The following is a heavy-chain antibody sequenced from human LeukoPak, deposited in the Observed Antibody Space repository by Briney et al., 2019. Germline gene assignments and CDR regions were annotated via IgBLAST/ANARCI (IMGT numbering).Heavy chain of an antibody. CDR2: IYYSGST. J-gene: IGHJ6*02. D-gene: IGHD6-19*01. V-gene: IGHV4-59*08. CDR1: GGSISSYY. Sequence: SETLSLTCTVSGGSISSYYWSWIRQPPGKGLEWIGYIYYSGSTNYNPSLKSRDTISVDTSKNQFSLKLSSVTAADTAVYYCARLAVAGPYYYYGMDVWGQGTTVTVSS. CDR3: ARLAVAGPYYYYGMDV.